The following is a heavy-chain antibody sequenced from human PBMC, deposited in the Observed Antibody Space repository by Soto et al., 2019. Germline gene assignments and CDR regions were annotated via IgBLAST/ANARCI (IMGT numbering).Heavy chain of an antibody. CDR3: AREATIAARLDS. J-gene: IGHJ4*02. CDR2: IYYSGST. D-gene: IGHD6-6*01. CDR1: DGSVSSGSYY. V-gene: IGHV4-61*01. Sequence: SETLSLTCTVSDGSVSSGSYYWNWIRQPPGKGLEWIGFIYYSGSTHYNPSLQSRVTISVDTSKNQFSLKLSSVTAADTAIYYCAREATIAARLDSWGQGTLVTVSS.